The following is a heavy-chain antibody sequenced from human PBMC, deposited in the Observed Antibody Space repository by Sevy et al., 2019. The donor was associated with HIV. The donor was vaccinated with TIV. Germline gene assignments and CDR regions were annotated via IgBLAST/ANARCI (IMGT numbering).Heavy chain of an antibody. Sequence: GGSLRLSCEASGFSFSNYEMNWVRQAPGKGLEWASYISSSGSTIYYADSVKGRFTISRDNAKNSLYLQMNSLRAEDTAVYYCANLRDDSSGFRFDYWGQGTLVTVSS. J-gene: IGHJ4*02. D-gene: IGHD3-22*01. CDR2: ISSSGSTI. V-gene: IGHV3-48*03. CDR1: GFSFSNYE. CDR3: ANLRDDSSGFRFDY.